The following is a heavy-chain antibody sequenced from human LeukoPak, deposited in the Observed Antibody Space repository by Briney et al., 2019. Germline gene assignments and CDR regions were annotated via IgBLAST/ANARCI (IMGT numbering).Heavy chain of an antibody. D-gene: IGHD6-13*01. CDR3: ARDLYSSSWYVLVPYYYYGMDV. CDR1: GFTFSSYW. V-gene: IGHV3-7*01. J-gene: IGHJ6*02. Sequence: GSLRLSCAASGFTFSSYWMSWVRQAPGKGLEWVANIKQDGSEKYYVDSVKGRFTISRDNAKNSLYLQMNSLRAEDTAVYYCARDLYSSSWYVLVPYYYYGMDVWGQGTTVTVSS. CDR2: IKQDGSEK.